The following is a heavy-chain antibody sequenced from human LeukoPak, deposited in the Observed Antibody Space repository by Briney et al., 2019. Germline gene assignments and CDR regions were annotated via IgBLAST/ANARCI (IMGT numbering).Heavy chain of an antibody. V-gene: IGHV1-18*01. D-gene: IGHD3-10*01. Sequence: GASVKVSCKASGYTFTSYGISWVRQAPGQGLEWMGWISAYNGNTNYAQKLQGRVTMTTDTPTSTAYMELRSLRSDDTAVYYCATRPDYGSGSYSSGNYWGQGTLVTVSS. CDR1: GYTFTSYG. CDR3: ATRPDYGSGSYSSGNY. CDR2: ISAYNGNT. J-gene: IGHJ4*02.